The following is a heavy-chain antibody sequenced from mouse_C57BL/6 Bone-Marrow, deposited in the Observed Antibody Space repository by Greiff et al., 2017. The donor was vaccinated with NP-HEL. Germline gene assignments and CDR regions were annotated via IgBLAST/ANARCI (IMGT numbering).Heavy chain of an antibody. J-gene: IGHJ1*03. CDR2: ISNGGGST. V-gene: IGHV5-12*01. CDR3: ARHGYFDV. Sequence: EVNLVESGGGLVQPGGSLKLSCAASGFTFSDYYMYWVRQTPEKRLEWVAYISNGGGSTYYPDTVKGRFTISRDNAKNTLYLQMSRLKSEDTAMYYCARHGYFDVWGTGTTVTVSS. CDR1: GFTFSDYY.